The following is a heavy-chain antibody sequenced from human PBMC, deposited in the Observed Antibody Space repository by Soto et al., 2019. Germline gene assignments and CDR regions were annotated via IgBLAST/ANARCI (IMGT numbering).Heavy chain of an antibody. J-gene: IGHJ5*02. D-gene: IGHD3-16*02. CDR3: PREIIALIVSIRWLVL. V-gene: IGHV3-74*01. CDR1: GFTLSSHW. Sequence: PGGSLRLSCAASGFTLSSHWMHWVRQAPGKEPVWVSRINADGSSKSYVDSVEGRFIISRENAKNTLYLQMNSLRAEDTAVYSCPREIIALIVSIRWLVLWGPVTLVAVSS. CDR2: INADGSSK.